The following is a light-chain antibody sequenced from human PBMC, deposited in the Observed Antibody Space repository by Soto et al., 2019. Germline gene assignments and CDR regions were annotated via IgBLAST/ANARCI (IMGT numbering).Light chain of an antibody. J-gene: IGKJ4*01. CDR3: QRYNSAPQLT. V-gene: IGKV1-27*01. Sequence: DIQRTQSPSSLSASVGDRVTITCRAKQGISNYLAWYQQKPGKVPKLLIYGASTLQSGVPSRFSGSGSGTDFTLTISSLQPEDVATYYCQRYNSAPQLTFGGGTKVDIK. CDR2: GAS. CDR1: QGISNY.